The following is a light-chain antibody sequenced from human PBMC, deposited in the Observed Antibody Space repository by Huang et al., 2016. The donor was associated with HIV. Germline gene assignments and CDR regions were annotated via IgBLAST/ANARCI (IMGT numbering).Light chain of an antibody. CDR3: QQTATVPLT. J-gene: IGKJ4*01. Sequence: DIQMTQSPSSLSASMGDRVTITCRASQSISSFLNCYQQKSGKAPKLLVYAASNLQNGVSSRFRGGGSGTDFTLTINNLQPEDFATYYCQQTATVPLTFGGGTKVEIK. V-gene: IGKV1-39*01. CDR2: AAS. CDR1: QSISSF.